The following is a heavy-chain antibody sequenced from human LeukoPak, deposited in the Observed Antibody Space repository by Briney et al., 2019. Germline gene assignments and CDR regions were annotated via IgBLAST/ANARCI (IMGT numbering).Heavy chain of an antibody. CDR1: GFTFSDYT. CDR3: ARYCDSWTAFDY. Sequence: GGSLRLSCAASGFTFSDYTMNWVRQAPGKGLEWVSSISSGGTYKYYADSVKGRFTISRDNAQNSLYLQMNSLRAEDSSVYYCARYCDSWTAFDYWGQGTLVTVSS. CDR2: ISSGGTYK. J-gene: IGHJ4*02. D-gene: IGHD3-22*01. V-gene: IGHV3-21*01.